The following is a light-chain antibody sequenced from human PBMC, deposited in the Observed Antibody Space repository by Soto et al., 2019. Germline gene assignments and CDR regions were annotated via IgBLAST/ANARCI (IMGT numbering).Light chain of an antibody. CDR2: EVS. CDR1: SSDVGSYNF. CDR3: SSYTSSSTPYV. Sequence: QSVLTQPASVSGSPGQSITISCTGTSSDVGSYNFVSWYQHHPGKAPKLMIYEVSNRPSGVSNRFSGSKSGNTASLTISGLQAEDEADYYCSSYTSSSTPYVFGTGTKGTVL. J-gene: IGLJ1*01. V-gene: IGLV2-14*01.